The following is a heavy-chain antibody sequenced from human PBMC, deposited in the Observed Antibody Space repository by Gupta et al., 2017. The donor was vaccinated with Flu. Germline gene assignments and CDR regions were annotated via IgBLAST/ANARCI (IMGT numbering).Heavy chain of an antibody. CDR2: IGGGGHTT. CDR1: GLTFSDYA. Sequence: EVQLLESGGGLVQPGGSLRLPCAASGLTFSDYAMNWVRQAPGRGLEWVSTIGGGGHTTNDADSVMGRFTIYRDNAKTTLYLQMNSMRGDETAIYYWAKERYGNHAIDYWGQGTLVTVSA. J-gene: IGHJ4*02. D-gene: IGHD2-15*01. V-gene: IGHV3-23*01. CDR3: AKERYGNHAIDY.